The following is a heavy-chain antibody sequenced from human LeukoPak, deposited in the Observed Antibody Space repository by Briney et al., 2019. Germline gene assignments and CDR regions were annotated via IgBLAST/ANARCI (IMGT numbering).Heavy chain of an antibody. Sequence: GGSLRLSCAASGFTFSSYAMSWARQAPGKGLEWVSSISASGGSTYYADSVKGRFTISRDNSKNTLYLQMNSLRAEDTAVYYCAKSLVPAAMCFDFWGQGALVTVSS. J-gene: IGHJ4*02. V-gene: IGHV3-23*01. CDR3: AKSLVPAAMCFDF. CDR1: GFTFSSYA. D-gene: IGHD2-2*01. CDR2: ISASGGST.